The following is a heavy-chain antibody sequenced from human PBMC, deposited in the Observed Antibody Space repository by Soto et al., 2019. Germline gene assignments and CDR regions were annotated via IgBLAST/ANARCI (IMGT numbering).Heavy chain of an antibody. CDR3: ARHYSSGSRNWFDP. Sequence: PSETLSLTCSVSGGSINSSSYFWGWVRQPPGKGLEWIGSIYYSGSTYYNPSLRSRVTISVDTSKNEFSLKLSSVTAADTAVFYCARHYSSGSRNWFDPWGQGTLVTVSS. J-gene: IGHJ5*02. CDR2: IYYSGST. D-gene: IGHD6-19*01. CDR1: GGSINSSSYF. V-gene: IGHV4-39*01.